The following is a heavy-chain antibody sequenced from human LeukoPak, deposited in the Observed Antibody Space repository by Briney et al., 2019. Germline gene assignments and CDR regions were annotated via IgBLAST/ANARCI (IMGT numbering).Heavy chain of an antibody. CDR2: INPNSGGS. CDR3: ATRPAYSSSFDY. Sequence: ASVKVSCKTSGYTFTAYYTHWLRQAPGQRPEWMAWINPNSGGSYFAHKFQGRITLTRDTSISTAYMELNRLISDDTAVYYCATRPAYSSSFDYWGQGSLVTVSS. V-gene: IGHV1-2*02. D-gene: IGHD6-6*01. CDR1: GYTFTAYY. J-gene: IGHJ4*02.